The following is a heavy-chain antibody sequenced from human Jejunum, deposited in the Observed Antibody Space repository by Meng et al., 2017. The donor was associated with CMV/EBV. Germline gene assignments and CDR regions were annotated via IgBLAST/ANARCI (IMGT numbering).Heavy chain of an antibody. J-gene: IGHJ6*02. CDR1: YG. CDR3: ARDIVILPDNGFYYYYGMDV. V-gene: IGHV1-18*01. Sequence: YGINWVRQAPGQGLEWMGWISAYDGNTKSAQKFQGRVTVTTDTSTNTAYMELRSLRSDDTAVYYCARDIVILPDNGFYYYYGMDVWGQGTTVTVSS. CDR2: ISAYDGNT. D-gene: IGHD2/OR15-2a*01.